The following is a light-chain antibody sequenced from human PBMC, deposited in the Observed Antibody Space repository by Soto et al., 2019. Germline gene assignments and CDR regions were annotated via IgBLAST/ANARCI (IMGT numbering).Light chain of an antibody. Sequence: DIQMTQSPSTLSASVGDRVTITCRASRSISTWLAWYQQKPGKAPNLLIYDAFSLESGVPSRFSGSGSGTEFTLTISSLQPDDFATYYCQQYNTYWTFGQGTKVEIK. CDR1: RSISTW. V-gene: IGKV1-5*01. J-gene: IGKJ1*01. CDR3: QQYNTYWT. CDR2: DAF.